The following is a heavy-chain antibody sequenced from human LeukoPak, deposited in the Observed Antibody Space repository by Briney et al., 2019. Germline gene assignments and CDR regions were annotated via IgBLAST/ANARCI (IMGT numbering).Heavy chain of an antibody. V-gene: IGHV4-4*07. CDR2: IYTSGST. J-gene: IGHJ3*02. Sequence: SETLSLTCTVSGGSISSYYWSWIRQPAGKGLEWIGRIYTSGSTNYNPSLKSRVTISVDTSKNQFSLKLSSVTAADTAVYYCARDTKGLVGGAFDIWGQGTMVTVSS. D-gene: IGHD2-15*01. CDR3: ARDTKGLVGGAFDI. CDR1: GGSISSYY.